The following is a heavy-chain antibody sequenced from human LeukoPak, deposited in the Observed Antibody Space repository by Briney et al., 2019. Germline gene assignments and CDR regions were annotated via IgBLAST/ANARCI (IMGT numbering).Heavy chain of an antibody. CDR3: ARNLMTLRRRWAFDI. Sequence: PSGSLSLTCTVSGVSISSYGWSWVRQPPGKGLEWIGYIYGSGSTNYNPSLKSGLPIQVHPSKNQLSPKLRSVTAAHTAVYYCARNLMTLRRRWAFDIWGQGTMVTVSS. V-gene: IGHV4-59*01. D-gene: IGHD4-23*01. J-gene: IGHJ3*02. CDR2: IYGSGST. CDR1: GVSISSYG.